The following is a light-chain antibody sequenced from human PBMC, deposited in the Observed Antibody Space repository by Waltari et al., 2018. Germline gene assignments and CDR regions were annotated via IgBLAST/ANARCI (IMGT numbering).Light chain of an antibody. CDR3: SAYISSSTLEL. CDR2: DVN. J-gene: IGLJ2*01. Sequence: QSALTQPASVSGSPGQSITISCTGTSSDVGGYNYFSWYQQHPGKAPKLMIFDVNNRPSGVSNRFSGSKSGNTASLTISGLQAEDEADYYCSAYISSSTLELFGGGTRLTVL. CDR1: SSDVGGYNY. V-gene: IGLV2-14*03.